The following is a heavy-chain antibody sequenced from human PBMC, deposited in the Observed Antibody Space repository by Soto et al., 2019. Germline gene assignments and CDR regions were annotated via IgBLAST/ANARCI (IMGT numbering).Heavy chain of an antibody. Sequence: PGGSLRLSCAASGFTVSTFAMSWVRQAPGKGMEWVSAISGSGGTTYNADSVKGRFTISRDNSKNTLYLQMNSLRAEDTAVYFCAKDVDYDSYGYDYPGRSKTNFGMDIWGLGTTVTVSS. CDR1: GFTVSTFA. D-gene: IGHD3-22*01. J-gene: IGHJ6*02. CDR3: AKDVDYDSYGYDYPGRSKTNFGMDI. V-gene: IGHV3-23*01. CDR2: ISGSGGTT.